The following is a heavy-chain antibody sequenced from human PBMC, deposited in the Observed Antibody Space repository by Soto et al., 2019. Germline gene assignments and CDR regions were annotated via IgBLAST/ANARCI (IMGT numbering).Heavy chain of an antibody. CDR2: IYTSGST. Sequence: QVQLQESGPGLVKPSETLSLTCTVSGGSISSYYWSWIRQPVGKGLEWIGRIYTSGSTNYNPSLKSRVTMSVDTSKNQFSLKLSSVTAADTAVYYCARDLVGATPLGPDWFDPWGQGTLVTVSS. CDR1: GGSISSYY. CDR3: ARDLVGATPLGPDWFDP. D-gene: IGHD1-26*01. J-gene: IGHJ5*02. V-gene: IGHV4-4*07.